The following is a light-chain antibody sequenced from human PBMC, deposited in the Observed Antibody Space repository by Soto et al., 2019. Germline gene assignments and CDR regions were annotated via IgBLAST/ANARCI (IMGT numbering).Light chain of an antibody. V-gene: IGKV4-1*01. CDR1: QSVLYSSNNENS. CDR3: QQYYSVPPT. Sequence: DTVMTQSPDSLAVSLGERATINCKSSQSVLYSSNNENSLAWYQQKPGQPPKLLIYWASTRESGVPDRFSGGGSGTDFTLTISSLQAEDVAVYYCQQYYSVPPTFGQGTKVEI. CDR2: WAS. J-gene: IGKJ1*01.